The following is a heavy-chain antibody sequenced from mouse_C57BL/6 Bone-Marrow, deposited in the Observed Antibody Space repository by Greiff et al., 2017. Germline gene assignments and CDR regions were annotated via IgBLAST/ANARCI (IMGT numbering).Heavy chain of an antibody. D-gene: IGHD2-3*01. J-gene: IGHJ4*01. V-gene: IGHV5-12*01. CDR2: ISNGGGST. CDR3: ARRGYDGYYDYAMDY. Sequence: EVKLVESGGGLVQPGGSLKLSCAASGFTFSDYYMYWVRQTPEKRLEWVAYISNGGGSTYYPDTVKGRFTISRDNAKNTLYLQMSRLKSEDTAMYYCARRGYDGYYDYAMDYWGQGTSVTGSS. CDR1: GFTFSDYY.